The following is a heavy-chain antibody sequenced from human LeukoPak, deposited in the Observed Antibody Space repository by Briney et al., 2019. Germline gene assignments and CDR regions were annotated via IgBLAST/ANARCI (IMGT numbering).Heavy chain of an antibody. CDR2: ISSDGTNK. D-gene: IGHD5-18*01. CDR3: AKSSFVDTAMVPYYYYMDV. Sequence: GGSLRLSCAASGFTFSSYGMHWVRQAPGKGLEWVALISSDGTNKYYADSVKGRFTISRDNSKNTLYLQMNSLRAEDTAVYYCAKSSFVDTAMVPYYYYMDVWGKGTTVTVSS. V-gene: IGHV3-30*18. CDR1: GFTFSSYG. J-gene: IGHJ6*03.